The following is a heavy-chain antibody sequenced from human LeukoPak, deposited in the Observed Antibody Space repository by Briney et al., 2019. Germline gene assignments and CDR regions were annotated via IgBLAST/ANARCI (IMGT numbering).Heavy chain of an antibody. Sequence: GGSLRLSCAASGFTFSSYWMHWVRQAPGKGLVWVSRINSDGSSTSYADSVKGRFTISRDNAKNTLYLQMNSLRAEDTAVYYCARDLIAAAGMGWYDPWGQGTLVTVSS. D-gene: IGHD6-13*01. CDR3: ARDLIAAAGMGWYDP. J-gene: IGHJ5*02. V-gene: IGHV3-74*01. CDR1: GFTFSSYW. CDR2: INSDGSST.